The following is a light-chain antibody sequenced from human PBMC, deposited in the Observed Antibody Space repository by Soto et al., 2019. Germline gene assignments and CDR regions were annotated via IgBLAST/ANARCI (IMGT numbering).Light chain of an antibody. Sequence: DIQMTQSPSTLSASVGDRVTITCRASQSISSWLAWYQQKPGKAPKLLIYDASSLESGVPSRFSGSGSGTEFTLTISSLQPDDFATYYCQQYHNDSPWTFGQGTKVEVK. CDR1: QSISSW. CDR2: DAS. CDR3: QQYHNDSPWT. V-gene: IGKV1-5*01. J-gene: IGKJ1*01.